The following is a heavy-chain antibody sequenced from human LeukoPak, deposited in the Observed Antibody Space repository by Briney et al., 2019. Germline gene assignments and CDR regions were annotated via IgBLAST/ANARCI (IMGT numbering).Heavy chain of an antibody. CDR3: ARAAPVRGVTFFDY. V-gene: IGHV3-7*01. Sequence: SGGSLRLSCVASGFSFSSYHMSWVRQAPGKGLGCVAHIFPDGHQESCDASVRGRFTVSRDPSKNSLYLQMNNLRGEDTAVYYCARAAPVRGVTFFDYWGQGTLITVSS. D-gene: IGHD3-10*01. CDR1: GFSFSSYH. CDR2: IFPDGHQE. J-gene: IGHJ4*02.